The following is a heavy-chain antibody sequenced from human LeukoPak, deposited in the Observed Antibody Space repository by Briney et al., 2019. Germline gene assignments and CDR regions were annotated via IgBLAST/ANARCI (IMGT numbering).Heavy chain of an antibody. CDR2: IYYTGTT. J-gene: IGHJ4*02. D-gene: IGHD2-2*03. Sequence: SETLSLTCAVYGGSFSGYYWSWIRQPPGKGLEWIGSIYYTGTTYYNPSLKSRLTMSVDTSKNQFSLKLTSVTAADTAIFYCASGYFVHTFDFWGQGTLGTVSS. CDR3: ASGYFVHTFDF. CDR1: GGSFSGYY. V-gene: IGHV4-59*04.